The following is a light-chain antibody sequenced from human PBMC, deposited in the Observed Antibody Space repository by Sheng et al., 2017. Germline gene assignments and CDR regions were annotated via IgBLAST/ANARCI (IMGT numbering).Light chain of an antibody. CDR1: QGISSY. V-gene: IGKV1-8*01. CDR3: QQLNNYPXEVT. J-gene: IGKJ5*01. Sequence: AIRMTQSPSSFSASTGDRVTITCRASQGISSYLAWYQQKPGKAPKLLIYAASTLQSGVPSRFSGSGSGTDFTLTISCLQSEDFATYYCQQLNNYPXEVTFGQGTRLEIK. CDR2: AAS.